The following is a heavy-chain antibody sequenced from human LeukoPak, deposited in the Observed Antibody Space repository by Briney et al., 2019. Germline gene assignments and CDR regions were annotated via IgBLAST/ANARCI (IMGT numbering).Heavy chain of an antibody. CDR3: ARDLRGAVADI. J-gene: IGHJ1*01. Sequence: ASVKVSCKASGYSFTFYYMNWVRQAPGQGLEWMGWINPNTGDANYAQKFRDRVTMTRDTSINTAYMELSRLTSGDTAIYYCARDLRGAVADIWGQGTLVTVSS. CDR1: GYSFTFYY. D-gene: IGHD6-19*01. CDR2: INPNTGDA. V-gene: IGHV1-2*02.